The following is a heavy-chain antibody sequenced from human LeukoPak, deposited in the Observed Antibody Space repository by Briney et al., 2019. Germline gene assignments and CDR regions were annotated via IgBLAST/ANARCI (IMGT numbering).Heavy chain of an antibody. J-gene: IGHJ3*02. D-gene: IGHD4-17*01. CDR1: GFTFSSYS. V-gene: IGHV3-48*02. CDR2: ISSSSSAI. Sequence: GGSLRLSCAASGFTFSSYSMNWVRQAPGKGLEWVSYISSSSSAIYYAGSVKGRFTISRDNAKNSLYLQMNSLRDEDTAVYYCARGDYGDYRPFAFDIWGQGTMVTVSS. CDR3: ARGDYGDYRPFAFDI.